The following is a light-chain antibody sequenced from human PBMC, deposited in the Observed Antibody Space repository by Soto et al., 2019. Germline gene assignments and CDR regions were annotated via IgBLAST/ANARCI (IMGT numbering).Light chain of an antibody. J-gene: IGLJ2*01. V-gene: IGLV1-44*01. CDR3: AAWDDSLDGRL. CDR1: ASNIGSNT. Sequence: QSVLTQPPSASGTPGQRVTISCSGSASNIGSNTINWYQQLPGTAPKLLMYSNNQRPSGVPDRFSGSKSGTSASLAISGLQSEDEADYYCAAWDDSLDGRLFGGGTKVTVL. CDR2: SNN.